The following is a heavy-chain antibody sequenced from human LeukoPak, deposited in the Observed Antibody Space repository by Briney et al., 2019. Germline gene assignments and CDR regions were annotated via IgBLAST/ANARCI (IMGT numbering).Heavy chain of an antibody. D-gene: IGHD3-16*01. CDR1: GYTFTSYD. V-gene: IGHV1-8*01. J-gene: IGHJ4*02. CDR3: ARGGGEVTPLDY. Sequence: ASVKVSCKASGYTFTSYDINWVRQATGQGLEWMGWMNPNSGNTGYAQKLQGRVTMTTDTSTSTAYMELRSLRSDDTAVYYCARGGGEVTPLDYWGQGTLVTVSS. CDR2: MNPNSGNT.